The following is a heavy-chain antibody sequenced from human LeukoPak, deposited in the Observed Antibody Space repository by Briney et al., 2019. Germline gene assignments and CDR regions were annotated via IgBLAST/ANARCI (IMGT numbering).Heavy chain of an antibody. CDR1: GFTFSTFA. J-gene: IGHJ4*02. Sequence: PGRSLRLSCAASGFTFSTFAMHWDRQAPGKGLQWVALISYDSTNIHYADSVRDRFTISRDNSKNTLYLQMNSLRAEDTAVYYCARDLPPLDYWGQGTLVTVSS. V-gene: IGHV3-30-3*01. CDR3: ARDLPPLDY. CDR2: ISYDSTNI.